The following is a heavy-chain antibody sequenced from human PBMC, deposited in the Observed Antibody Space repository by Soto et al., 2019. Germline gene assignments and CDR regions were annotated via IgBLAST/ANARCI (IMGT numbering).Heavy chain of an antibody. V-gene: IGHV1-46*01. CDR1: GYTFTSYY. J-gene: IGHJ6*02. Sequence: ASVKVSCKASGYTFTSYYMHWVRQAPGQGLEWMGIINPSGGSTSYAQKFQGRVTMTRDTSTSTVYMELSSLRSEDTAVYYCARDIVERFLESLSPIYYYYHGMDVWGQGTTVPVSS. CDR2: INPSGGST. D-gene: IGHD3-3*01. CDR3: ARDIVERFLESLSPIYYYYHGMDV.